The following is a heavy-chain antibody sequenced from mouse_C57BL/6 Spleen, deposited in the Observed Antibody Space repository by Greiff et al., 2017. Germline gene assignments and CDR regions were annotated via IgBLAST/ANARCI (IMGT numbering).Heavy chain of an antibody. D-gene: IGHD2-2*01. J-gene: IGHJ3*01. CDR2: IYPSDSET. Sequence: QVHVKQPGAELVRPGSSVKLSCKASGYTFTSYWMDWVKQRPGQGLEWIGNIYPSDSETHYNQKFKDKATLTVDKSSSTAYMQLSSLTSEDSAVYYCARRGNYGYDGFAYWGQGTLVTVSA. CDR3: ARRGNYGYDGFAY. V-gene: IGHV1-61*01. CDR1: GYTFTSYW.